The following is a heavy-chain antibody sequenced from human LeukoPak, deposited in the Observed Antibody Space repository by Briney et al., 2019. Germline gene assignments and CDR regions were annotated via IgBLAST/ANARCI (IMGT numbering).Heavy chain of an antibody. CDR1: GFTFNNYA. CDR2: ITGGGRT. CDR3: ARDPNGDYIGAFDF. D-gene: IGHD4-17*01. V-gene: IGHV3-23*01. Sequence: GGSLRLSCAASGFTFNNYAMMWVRQAQGQGLGRVSAITGGGRTYYADSVKGRFTISRDNSKNTLYLQMNSLRAEDTALYFCARDPNGDYIGAFDFLGQGTVVTVSS. J-gene: IGHJ3*01.